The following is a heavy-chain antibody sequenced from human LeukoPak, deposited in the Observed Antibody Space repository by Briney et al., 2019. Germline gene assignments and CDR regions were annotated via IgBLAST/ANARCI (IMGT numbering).Heavy chain of an antibody. Sequence: GEALQISFHGSGSRFTSYWIGWVRSIPRKGLEWMGSIYRGDSDTRYSPSFQGQVAISADKPISTAYLQWSSLKASDTAMYYCARLQGYGGTGPLDYWGQGTLVTVSS. CDR2: IYRGDSDT. D-gene: IGHD4-23*01. V-gene: IGHV5-51*01. CDR3: ARLQGYGGTGPLDY. CDR1: GSRFTSYW. J-gene: IGHJ4*02.